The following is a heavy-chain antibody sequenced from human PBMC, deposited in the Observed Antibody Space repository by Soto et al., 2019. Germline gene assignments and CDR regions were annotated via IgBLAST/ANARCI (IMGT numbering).Heavy chain of an antibody. Sequence: ASVKVSCKASGYTFTSYGISWVRQAPGQGLEWMGWISAYNGNTNYAQKLQGRVTMTTDTSTSTAYMELRSLRSDDTAVYYCARDQLRYFDWLFYDYWGQGTLVTAPQ. J-gene: IGHJ4*02. CDR2: ISAYNGNT. V-gene: IGHV1-18*01. CDR1: GYTFTSYG. CDR3: ARDQLRYFDWLFYDY. D-gene: IGHD3-9*01.